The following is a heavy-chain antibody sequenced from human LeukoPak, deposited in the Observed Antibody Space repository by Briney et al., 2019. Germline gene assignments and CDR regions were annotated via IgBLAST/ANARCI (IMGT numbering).Heavy chain of an antibody. CDR3: ATYCSSTSCYIWGYYFDY. CDR2: IIPIFGTA. Sequence: SVKVSCKASGGIFSSYAISWVRQAPGQGLEWMGGIIPIFGTANYAQKFQGRVTITADESTSTAYMELSSLRSEDTAVYYCATYCSSTSCYIWGYYFDYWGQGTLVTVSS. J-gene: IGHJ4*02. V-gene: IGHV1-69*13. D-gene: IGHD2-2*01. CDR1: GGIFSSYA.